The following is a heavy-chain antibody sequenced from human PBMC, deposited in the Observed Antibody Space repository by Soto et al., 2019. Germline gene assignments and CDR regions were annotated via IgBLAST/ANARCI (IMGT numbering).Heavy chain of an antibody. J-gene: IGHJ5*02. CDR2: IFYLGSS. CDR1: GDSIISSDFY. D-gene: IGHD3-3*02. CDR3: ARHSLALRKNNWFDP. V-gene: IGHV4-39*01. Sequence: LSLPCTVSGDSIISSDFYWGWVRQPPGKGLEWIGSIFYLGSSYYNPSLKSRVTMSVDTSKNQFSLRLRSVTAADTALYFCARHSLALRKNNWFDPWGQGIMVTVSS.